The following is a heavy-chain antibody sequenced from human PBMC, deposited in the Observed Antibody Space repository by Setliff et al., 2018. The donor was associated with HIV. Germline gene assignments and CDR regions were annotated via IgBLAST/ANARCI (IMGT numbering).Heavy chain of an antibody. V-gene: IGHV4-59*01. D-gene: IGHD3-16*01. J-gene: IGHJ5*02. Sequence: SETLSLTCTVSGDSISSYYWSWIRQPPGKGLEWIGYMYYSGNTNYNPSLKSRVTISVDTSKSQFSLKLNSVTAADTAVYYCAKGGASSHWLGPWGQGTLVTVSS. CDR3: AKGGASSHWLGP. CDR2: MYYSGNT. CDR1: GDSISSYY.